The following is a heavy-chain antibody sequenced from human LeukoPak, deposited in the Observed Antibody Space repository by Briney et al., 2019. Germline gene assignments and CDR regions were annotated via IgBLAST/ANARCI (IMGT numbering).Heavy chain of an antibody. Sequence: GGSLRLSCAASGFNFRNYAMNWVRQAPGKGLEWVASIGVTDSITYYADSVEGRFTISRDDSKNTLYLQMNSLRAEDTAVYYCARDPASWTYYDSSGYYDYWGQGTLVTVSS. CDR3: ARDPASWTYYDSSGYYDY. CDR1: GFNFRNYA. J-gene: IGHJ4*02. D-gene: IGHD3-22*01. V-gene: IGHV3-23*01. CDR2: IGVTDSIT.